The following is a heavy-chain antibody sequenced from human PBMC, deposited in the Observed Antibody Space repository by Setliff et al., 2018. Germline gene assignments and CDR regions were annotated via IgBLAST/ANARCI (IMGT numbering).Heavy chain of an antibody. Sequence: TLSLTCTVSGGSISSGGYYWSWIRQHPGKGLEWIGYIYYSGSTSYYNPSLKSRVTISVDTSKNQFSLKLSSVPAADTAVYYCARGRAGHSGHWGQGTLVTVSS. CDR2: IYYSGSTS. D-gene: IGHD6-19*01. V-gene: IGHV4-31*03. CDR1: GGSISSGGYY. CDR3: ARGRAGHSGH. J-gene: IGHJ4*02.